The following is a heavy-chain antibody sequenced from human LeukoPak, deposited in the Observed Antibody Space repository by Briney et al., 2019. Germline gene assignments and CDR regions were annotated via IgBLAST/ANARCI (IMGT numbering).Heavy chain of an antibody. V-gene: IGHV3-23*01. CDR2: ISGSGGST. D-gene: IGHD3-22*01. CDR1: GFTFSSYA. Sequence: GSLRLSCAASGFTFSSYAMSWVRQAPGKGLEWVSAISGSGGSTYYADSVKGRFTISRDNSKNTLYLQMNSLRAEDTAVYYCAKVPPYDSSGYYPRGTGYFDYWGQGTLVTVSS. CDR3: AKVPPYDSSGYYPRGTGYFDY. J-gene: IGHJ4*02.